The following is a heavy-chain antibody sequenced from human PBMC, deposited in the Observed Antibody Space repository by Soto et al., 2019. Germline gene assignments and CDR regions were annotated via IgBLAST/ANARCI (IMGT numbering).Heavy chain of an antibody. V-gene: IGHV1-24*01. D-gene: IGHD2-21*02. CDR2: FDPEDGET. Sequence: ASVKVSCKVSGYTLTELSMHWVRQTPGKGLEWMGGFDPEDGETIYAQKFQGRVTMTEDTSTDTAYMELSSLRSEDTAVYYCATEGYCGGDCYTDFGYWGQGTLVTVSS. CDR1: GYTLTELS. J-gene: IGHJ4*02. CDR3: ATEGYCGGDCYTDFGY.